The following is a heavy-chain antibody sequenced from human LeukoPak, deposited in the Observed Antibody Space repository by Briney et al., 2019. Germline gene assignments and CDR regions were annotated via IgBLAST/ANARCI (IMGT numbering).Heavy chain of an antibody. J-gene: IGHJ4*02. D-gene: IGHD5-18*01. CDR2: IFGSGGSP. CDR1: GFTFGSHA. V-gene: IGHV3-23*01. CDR3: GKTTVGYSSGQKPAWPVDY. Sequence: TGGSLRLSCEASGFTFGSHAMYWVRHAPGKGLEWVAGIFGSGGSPHYADPVKGRFTISRDNSRNTVYLQINSLRAEDTAVYYCGKTTVGYSSGQKPAWPVDYWGQGTLVTVSS.